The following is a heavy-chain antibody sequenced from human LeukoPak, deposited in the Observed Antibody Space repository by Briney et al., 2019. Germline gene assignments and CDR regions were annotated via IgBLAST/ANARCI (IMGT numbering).Heavy chain of an antibody. CDR1: GGSFSGYY. J-gene: IGHJ4*02. CDR2: INHSGST. CDR3: ARVRGYSYYFDY. D-gene: IGHD5-18*01. Sequence: PSETLSLTCAVYGGSFSGYYWSWIRQPPGKGLEWIGEINHSGSTNYNPSLESRVTISVDTSKNQFSLKLSSVTAADTAVYYCARVRGYSYYFDYWGQGTLVTVSS. V-gene: IGHV4-34*01.